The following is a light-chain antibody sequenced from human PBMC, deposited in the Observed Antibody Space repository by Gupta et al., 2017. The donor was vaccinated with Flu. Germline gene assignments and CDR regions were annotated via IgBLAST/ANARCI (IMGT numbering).Light chain of an antibody. Sequence: QSALTQPASVSGSPGQSITISCTGTSSDVGGYNYVSWYQQHPGKDPKLMIYEVSNRPSGVSNRFSGSKSGNTASLTISGLQAEDEADDYCSSSTSSSTLVVFGGGTKLTVL. CDR2: EVS. V-gene: IGLV2-14*01. CDR1: SSDVGGYNY. J-gene: IGLJ2*01. CDR3: SSSTSSSTLVV.